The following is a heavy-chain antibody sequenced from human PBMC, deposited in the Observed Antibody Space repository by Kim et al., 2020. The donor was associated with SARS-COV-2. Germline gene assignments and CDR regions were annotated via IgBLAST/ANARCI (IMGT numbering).Heavy chain of an antibody. V-gene: IGHV3-53*04. Sequence: GGSLRLSCAASGFTVSSNYMSWVRQAPGKGLEWVSVIYSGGSTYYADSVKGRFTISRHNSKNTLYLQMNSLRAEDTAVYYCARVVSVEAPYGMDVWGQGTTVTVSS. CDR1: GFTVSSNY. CDR3: ARVVSVEAPYGMDV. J-gene: IGHJ6*02. CDR2: IYSGGST. D-gene: IGHD6-19*01.